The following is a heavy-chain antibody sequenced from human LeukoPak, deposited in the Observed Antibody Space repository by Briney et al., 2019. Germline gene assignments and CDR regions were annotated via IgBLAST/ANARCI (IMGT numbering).Heavy chain of an antibody. J-gene: IGHJ4*02. CDR2: IYGGGST. Sequence: GGSLRLSCAASGFTVSNNYMSWVRQAPGKGLEWVSVIYGGGSTYYADSVKGRFTISRDDSKNTLYLQMNSLRADDTAVYYCAGDYSVRLLDYWGQGTLVTVSS. V-gene: IGHV3-66*01. D-gene: IGHD2-15*01. CDR3: AGDYSVRLLDY. CDR1: GFTVSNNY.